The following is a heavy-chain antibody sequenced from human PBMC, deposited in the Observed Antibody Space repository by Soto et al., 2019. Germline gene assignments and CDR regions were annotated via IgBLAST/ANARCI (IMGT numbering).Heavy chain of an antibody. V-gene: IGHV3-23*01. CDR1: GFTFSSYA. D-gene: IGHD4-17*01. J-gene: IGHJ1*01. Sequence: PGGSLRLSCAASGFTFSSYAMSWVRQAPGKGLEWVSAISGSGGSTYYADSVKGRFTISRDNSKNTLYLQMNSLRAEDTAVYYCAKDHLPLPGDLFEYFQHWGQGTLVTVSS. CDR2: ISGSGGST. CDR3: AKDHLPLPGDLFEYFQH.